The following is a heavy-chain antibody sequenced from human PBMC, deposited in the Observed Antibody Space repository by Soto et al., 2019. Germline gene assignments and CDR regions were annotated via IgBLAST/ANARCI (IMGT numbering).Heavy chain of an antibody. CDR1: GFTFSSYA. CDR3: AKAPEELSMVYAMEDYFDY. J-gene: IGHJ4*02. V-gene: IGHV3-23*01. CDR2: ISGGGGST. D-gene: IGHD2-8*01. Sequence: TGGSLRLSCAASGFTFSSYAMSWVRQAPGKGLEWVSAISGGGGSTYYADSVKGRFTISRDNSKNTLYLQMNSLRAEDTAVYYCAKAPEELSMVYAMEDYFDYWGQGTLVTVSS.